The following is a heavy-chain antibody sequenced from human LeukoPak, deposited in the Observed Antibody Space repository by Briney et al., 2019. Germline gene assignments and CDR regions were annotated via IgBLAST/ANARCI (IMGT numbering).Heavy chain of an antibody. V-gene: IGHV2-5*02. D-gene: IGHD5/OR15-5a*01. CDR1: GFSITRSGEG. J-gene: IGHJ5*02. CDR2: IYWDDEK. CDR3: AHRRIKVSGSWFDP. Sequence: SGPTLVKPTQTVTLTCIFSGFSITRSGEGVDWIRQAPGKAPEWLALIYWDDEKHYNPSLRTRLAITKDPLKNQVVLTMTNVDPADTGTYYCAHRRIKVSGSWFDPWGPGTLVTVSS.